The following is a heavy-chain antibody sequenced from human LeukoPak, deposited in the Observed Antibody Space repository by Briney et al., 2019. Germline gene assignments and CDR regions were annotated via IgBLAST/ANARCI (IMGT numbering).Heavy chain of an antibody. J-gene: IGHJ6*02. CDR1: GFTYSSYS. CDR3: ARDRLWFGESYYYYDGMDV. D-gene: IGHD3-10*01. V-gene: IGHV3-21*01. CDR2: IGSSISYI. Sequence: GGSLRLSCAASGFTYSSYSMKWVRQAPGKGLEWVSFIGSSISYISYVDSVKGRFTISRDNAKNSLYLQMNSLRAEDTAVYYCARDRLWFGESYYYYDGMDVWGQGTTVTVSS.